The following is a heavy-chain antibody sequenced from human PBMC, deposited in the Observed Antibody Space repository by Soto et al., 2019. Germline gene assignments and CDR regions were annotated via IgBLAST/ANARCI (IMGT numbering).Heavy chain of an antibody. CDR3: AREPLT. J-gene: IGHJ4*02. CDR2: IDYSGTT. Sequence: QVQLQASGPGLVKPSQTLSLTCTVSGGSISSGGYYWNWIRQHPVKGMEWIGYIDYSGTTYYNPSLKSLVTISVDTTKAQFSLMLRSVTAADTAVYYCAREPLTWGQGPLVTVSS. CDR1: GGSISSGGYY. V-gene: IGHV4-31*01.